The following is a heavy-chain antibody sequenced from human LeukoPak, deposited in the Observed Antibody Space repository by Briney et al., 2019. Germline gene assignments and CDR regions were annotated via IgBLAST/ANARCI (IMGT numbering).Heavy chain of an antibody. CDR2: IRYDGSNK. V-gene: IGHV3-30*02. CDR3: AKPRDYDFWSGYYKGGPDYYYMDV. D-gene: IGHD3-3*01. CDR1: GFTFSSYG. J-gene: IGHJ6*03. Sequence: GGSLRLSCAASGFTFSSYGMHWVRQAPGKGLEWVAFIRYDGSNKYYADSVKGRFTISRDNSKNTLYLQINSLRAEDTAVYYCAKPRDYDFWSGYYKGGPDYYYMDVWGKGTTVTVSS.